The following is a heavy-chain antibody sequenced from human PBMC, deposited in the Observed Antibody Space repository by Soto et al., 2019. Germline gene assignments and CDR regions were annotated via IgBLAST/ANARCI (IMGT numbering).Heavy chain of an antibody. Sequence: SETLSLTCSVSGDSITNTTYYWDWIRQPPGKGLEWLGSVYKSGSTYYNPSLKSRVTVSVDTAKNQFSLELDSVNAADTAVYYCASQRDVYSIDYWGQGSLVTVSS. V-gene: IGHV4-39*01. CDR3: ASQRDVYSIDY. CDR1: GDSITNTTYY. J-gene: IGHJ4*02. CDR2: VYKSGST. D-gene: IGHD4-4*01.